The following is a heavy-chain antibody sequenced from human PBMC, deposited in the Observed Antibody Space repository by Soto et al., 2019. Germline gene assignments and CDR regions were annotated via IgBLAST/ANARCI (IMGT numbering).Heavy chain of an antibody. J-gene: IGHJ6*02. CDR1: GYTFTSYG. CDR2: ISAYNGNT. CDR3: ARSYMVEWYSGAGGGMDV. V-gene: IGHV1-18*01. D-gene: IGHD2-15*01. Sequence: QVQLVQSGAEVKKPGASVKVSCKASGYTFTSYGISWVRQAPGQGLEWMGWISAYNGNTNYAQKLQGRVTMTTDTSPSTAYMELRSLRSDDTAVYYCARSYMVEWYSGAGGGMDVWGQGTTVTVSS.